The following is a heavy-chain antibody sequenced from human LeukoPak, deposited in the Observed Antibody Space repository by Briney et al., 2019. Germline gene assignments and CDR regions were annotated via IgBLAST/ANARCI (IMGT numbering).Heavy chain of an antibody. D-gene: IGHD5-24*01. V-gene: IGHV3-7*01. CDR1: GFTFSRHW. CDR2: IKQNGSEK. Sequence: PGGSLRLSCAASGFTFSRHWMSWVRQAPGKGLEWVANIKQNGSEKYYVDSVEGRFTISRDNAQNSLYLQMNSLRAEDTAVYYCAKTMGDGYNSPHAFDIWGQGTMVTVSS. CDR3: AKTMGDGYNSPHAFDI. J-gene: IGHJ3*02.